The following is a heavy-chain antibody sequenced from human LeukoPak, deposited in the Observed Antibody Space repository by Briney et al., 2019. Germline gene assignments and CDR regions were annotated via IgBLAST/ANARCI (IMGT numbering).Heavy chain of an antibody. Sequence: GGSLRLSCAASGFTFSSYGMTWVRQAPGKGLEWVSYISSSSSTIYYADSVKGRFTISRDNAKNSLYLQMNSLRAEDTAVYYCARAKVGATRSGAFDIWGQGTMVTVSS. CDR3: ARAKVGATRSGAFDI. V-gene: IGHV3-48*01. CDR1: GFTFSSYG. J-gene: IGHJ3*02. D-gene: IGHD1-26*01. CDR2: ISSSSSTI.